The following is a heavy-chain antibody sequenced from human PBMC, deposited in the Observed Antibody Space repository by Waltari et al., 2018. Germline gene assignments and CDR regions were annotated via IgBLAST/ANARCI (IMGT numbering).Heavy chain of an antibody. CDR2: IGGSGDVT. J-gene: IGHJ4*02. CDR3: ATVASSAWYAY. Sequence: EVQLVESGGGLVQPGGSLRLSCAASGFAFSSSAMSWVRQAPGEGREWVSLIGGSGDVTYYADSVKGRFTISRDNSKNRLFLQMNSLRADDTAVYYCATVASSAWYAYWGQGTLVTVSS. V-gene: IGHV3-23*04. D-gene: IGHD6-19*01. CDR1: GFAFSSSA.